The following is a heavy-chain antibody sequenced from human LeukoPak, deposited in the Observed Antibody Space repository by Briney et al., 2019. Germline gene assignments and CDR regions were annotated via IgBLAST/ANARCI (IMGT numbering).Heavy chain of an antibody. V-gene: IGHV3-7*01. J-gene: IGHJ4*02. CDR3: ARDDDVWSGWGH. D-gene: IGHD3-3*01. Sequence: GGSLRLPCTASGFPFSTYWLSWVRQAPGKGLEWVANINQDGSGEYYAGSVKGRFTIARDNAKNSLYLQMNSLRAEDTAVYYCARDDDVWSGWGHWGRGTLVTVSS. CDR2: INQDGSGE. CDR1: GFPFSTYW.